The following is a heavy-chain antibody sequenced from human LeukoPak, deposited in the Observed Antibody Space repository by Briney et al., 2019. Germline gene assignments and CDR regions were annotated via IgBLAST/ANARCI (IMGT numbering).Heavy chain of an antibody. D-gene: IGHD6-19*01. CDR1: GFTVSSNS. CDR2: ISSSSSTI. CDR3: AKDGGGWYTSGWYYFDS. J-gene: IGHJ4*02. Sequence: QAGGSLRLSCTVSGFTVSSNSMSWVRQAPGKGLEWVSYISSSSSTIYYADSVKGRFTISRDKSKNTLYLQMNSLRAEDTAIYYCAKDGGGWYTSGWYYFDSWGQGTLVTVSS. V-gene: IGHV3-48*01.